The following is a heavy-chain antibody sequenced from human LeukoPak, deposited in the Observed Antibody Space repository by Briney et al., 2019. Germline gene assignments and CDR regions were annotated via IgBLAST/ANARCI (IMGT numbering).Heavy chain of an antibody. Sequence: GGSLRLSCAASGFTFSSYGMHWVRQAPGKGLVWVSRINSDGSSTSYADSVKGRFTISRDNAKNTLYLQMNSLRAEDTAVYYCARADSSGLKYYFDYWGQGTLVTVSS. V-gene: IGHV3-74*01. D-gene: IGHD3-22*01. CDR1: GFTFSSYG. CDR2: INSDGSST. CDR3: ARADSSGLKYYFDY. J-gene: IGHJ4*02.